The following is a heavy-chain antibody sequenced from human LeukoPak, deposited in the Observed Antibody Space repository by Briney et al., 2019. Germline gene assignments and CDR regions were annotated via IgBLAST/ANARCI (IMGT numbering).Heavy chain of an antibody. Sequence: SETLSLTYTVSGGSIRSYYWSWIRQPPGKGLEWIGYIYYSGNTNYNPSLKSRVTIFVDTSENQFSLKLSSVTAADTAVYYCARPYSGGWYGAFDIWGQGTMVTVSS. CDR3: ARPYSGGWYGAFDI. CDR1: GGSIRSYY. CDR2: IYYSGNT. D-gene: IGHD6-19*01. J-gene: IGHJ3*02. V-gene: IGHV4-59*08.